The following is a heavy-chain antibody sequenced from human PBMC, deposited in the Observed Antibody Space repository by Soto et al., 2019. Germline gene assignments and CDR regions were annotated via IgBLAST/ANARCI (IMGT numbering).Heavy chain of an antibody. J-gene: IGHJ6*02. V-gene: IGHV2-70*13. Sequence: SGPTLVNPTQTLTLTCTFSGFSLSTSGMCVSWIRQPPGKALEWLALIDWDDDKYYSTSLKTRLTISKDTSKNQVVLTMTNMDSVDTATYYCVRAIAAAGTGGSLLGGMDVWGQGTTVTVSS. CDR2: IDWDDDK. CDR3: VRAIAAAGTGGSLLGGMDV. D-gene: IGHD6-13*01. CDR1: GFSLSTSGMC.